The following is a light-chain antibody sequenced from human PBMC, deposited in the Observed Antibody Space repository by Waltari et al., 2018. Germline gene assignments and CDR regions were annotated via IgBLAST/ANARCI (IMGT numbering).Light chain of an antibody. J-gene: IGKJ1*01. CDR2: AAS. Sequence: DIHMTQSPSSLSASVGDRVTITCRASQDIDNSLAWYQQKPGKAPKLLLYAASRLESGVPSRFSGSGSGTDYTLTISSLQPEDFATYYCQQYYGSPGTFGQGTKVEI. CDR3: QQYYGSPGT. CDR1: QDIDNS. V-gene: IGKV1-NL1*01.